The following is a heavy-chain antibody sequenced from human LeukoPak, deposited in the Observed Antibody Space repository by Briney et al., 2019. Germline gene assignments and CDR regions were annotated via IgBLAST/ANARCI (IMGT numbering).Heavy chain of an antibody. Sequence: GGSLRLSCAASGFTVSSNYMSWVRQAPGKGLEWVSVIYSDGTTVYADSVKGRFTISRDTSKNTLFLQMNSLRAEDTAVYYCARRAYGDDSFDYWGQGTLVTVSS. V-gene: IGHV3-53*01. D-gene: IGHD4-17*01. CDR1: GFTVSSNY. CDR2: IYSDGTT. CDR3: ARRAYGDDSFDY. J-gene: IGHJ4*02.